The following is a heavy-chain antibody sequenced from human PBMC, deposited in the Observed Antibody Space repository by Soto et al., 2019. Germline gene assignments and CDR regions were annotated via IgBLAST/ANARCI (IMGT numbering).Heavy chain of an antibody. D-gene: IGHD6-19*01. CDR3: ARHIRSSGWYTGLDV. CDR1: GYSFTTYW. Sequence: GESLQISCKGSGYSFTTYWITWVRQMPGKGLEWLGRIDPSDSYTNYSPSFQGHVRISVDKSTNTAYLQWSNLKASDTATFYCARHIRSSGWYTGLDVWGQGTTVTVSS. J-gene: IGHJ6*02. CDR2: IDPSDSYT. V-gene: IGHV5-10-1*01.